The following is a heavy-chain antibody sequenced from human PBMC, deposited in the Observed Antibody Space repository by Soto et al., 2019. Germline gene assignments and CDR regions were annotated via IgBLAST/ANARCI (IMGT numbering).Heavy chain of an antibody. CDR3: ARQVYTVVNPIDL. V-gene: IGHV3-48*02. CDR1: GFTFSAYS. D-gene: IGHD4-17*01. Sequence: LRLSCVASGFTFSAYSMNWVRQAPGRGGEWLSYISGHNANIYYADSVRGQFTISRDNAKRSLFLQMDSLRDEDTAVYYCARQVYTVVNPIDLWGQGTLVTVSS. CDR2: ISGHNANI. J-gene: IGHJ5*02.